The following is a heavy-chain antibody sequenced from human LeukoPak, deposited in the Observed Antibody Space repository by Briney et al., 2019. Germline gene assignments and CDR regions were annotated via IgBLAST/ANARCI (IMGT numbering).Heavy chain of an antibody. J-gene: IGHJ5*02. Sequence: SGPTLVKPTQTLTLTCTFSGFSLSTSGVGVGWIRQPPGKALEWLALIYWDDDKRYSPSLKSRLTITKDTSKNQVVLTMPNMDPVDKGKYYCAQCLDIPDFVWGSYRYLNWFEPWGQGNLVT. V-gene: IGHV2-5*02. CDR1: GFSLSTSGVG. CDR2: IYWDDDK. CDR3: AQCLDIPDFVWGSYRYLNWFEP. D-gene: IGHD3-16*02.